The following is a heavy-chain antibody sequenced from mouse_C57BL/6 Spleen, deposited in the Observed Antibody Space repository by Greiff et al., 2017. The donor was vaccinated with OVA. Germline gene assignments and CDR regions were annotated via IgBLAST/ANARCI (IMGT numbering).Heavy chain of an antibody. CDR1: GFALTSYG. D-gene: IGHD1-1*01. V-gene: IGHV2-2*01. Sequence: VHLLESGPGLVQPSQCLSISCTVSGFALTSYGVHWVRQSPGKGLEWLGMIWSGRSTDYNADFVSGLSISKDNSKRQVFFKMNRLQTDDTAIYYCARAGDYSSSRFAYWGQGTLVTVSA. CDR3: ARAGDYSSSRFAY. J-gene: IGHJ3*01. CDR2: IWSGRST.